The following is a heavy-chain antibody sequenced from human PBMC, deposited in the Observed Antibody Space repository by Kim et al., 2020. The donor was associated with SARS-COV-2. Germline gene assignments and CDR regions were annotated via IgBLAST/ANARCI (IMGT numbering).Heavy chain of an antibody. Sequence: KYIVASVKGRFTIPRDNAKNSLFLQMNSLRAEDTAVYYCAIAAAGTLGVYWGQGTLITVSS. CDR3: AIAAAGTLGVY. V-gene: IGHV3-7*03. D-gene: IGHD6-13*01. J-gene: IGHJ4*02. CDR2: K.